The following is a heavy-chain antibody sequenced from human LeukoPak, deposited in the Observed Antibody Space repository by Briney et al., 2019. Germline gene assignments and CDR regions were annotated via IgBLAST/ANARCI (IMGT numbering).Heavy chain of an antibody. CDR1: GYTFISYG. CDR2: INTYNGDT. V-gene: IGHV1-18*01. Sequence: ASVKVSCKASGYTFISYGISWVRQAPGQGLEWMGWINTYNGDTNYAQNLQGSVTMTTDKSTSTVYLELRSLRSDDTAVYYCARDFYCSGGSCFDTFDIWGQGTMVTVSS. CDR3: ARDFYCSGGSCFDTFDI. D-gene: IGHD2-15*01. J-gene: IGHJ3*02.